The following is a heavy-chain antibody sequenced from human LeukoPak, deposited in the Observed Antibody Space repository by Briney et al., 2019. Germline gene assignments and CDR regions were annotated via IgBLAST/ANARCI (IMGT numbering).Heavy chain of an antibody. Sequence: GGSLRLSCAASGFTFSSYSMNWVRQAPGKGLEWVSSISSSSSYIYYADSVKGRFTISRDNAKNSLYLQMNSLRAEDTAVYYCARVQYYDSSGLSAFDIWGQGTMVTVSS. CDR3: ARVQYYDSSGLSAFDI. CDR2: ISSSSSYI. V-gene: IGHV3-21*01. D-gene: IGHD3-22*01. J-gene: IGHJ3*02. CDR1: GFTFSSYS.